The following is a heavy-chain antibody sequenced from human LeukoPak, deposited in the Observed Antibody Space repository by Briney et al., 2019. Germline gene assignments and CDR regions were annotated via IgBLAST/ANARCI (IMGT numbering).Heavy chain of an antibody. CDR3: GRDRINIPGRNENWFDP. D-gene: IGHD2-2*01. CDR1: GFTVTTSY. Sequence: GGSLRLSCAASGFTVTTSYMGWVRQAPGKGLEWVSVIYSGGNTSYAAPAKGSFTASRDNSKNTLYLQMSSLRAEDTAVYYCGRDRINIPGRNENWFDPWGQGTLVTVSS. CDR2: IYSGGNT. J-gene: IGHJ5*02. V-gene: IGHV3-66*01.